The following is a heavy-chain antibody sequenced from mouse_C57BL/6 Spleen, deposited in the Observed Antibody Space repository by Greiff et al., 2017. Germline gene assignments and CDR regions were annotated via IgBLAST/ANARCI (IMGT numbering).Heavy chain of an antibody. D-gene: IGHD2-4*01. V-gene: IGHV1-64*01. CDR3: AGLPYYYAMDY. J-gene: IGHJ4*01. Sequence: QVQLQQSGAELVKPGASVKLSCKASGYTFTSYWMHWVKQRPGQGLEWIGMIHPNSGSTNYNEKFKSKATLTVDKSSSTAYMQLSSLTSEDSAVYYCAGLPYYYAMDYWGQGTSVTVSS. CDR2: IHPNSGST. CDR1: GYTFTSYW.